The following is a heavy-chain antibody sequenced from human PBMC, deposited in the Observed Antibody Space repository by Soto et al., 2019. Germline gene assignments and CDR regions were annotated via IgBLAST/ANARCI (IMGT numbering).Heavy chain of an antibody. J-gene: IGHJ5*02. V-gene: IGHV6-1*01. CDR1: GDSVSSNSAA. Sequence: SQTLSLTCAISGDSVSSNSAAWNWIRQSPSRGLEWLGRTYYRSKWYNDYAVSVKSRITINPDTSKNQFSLQLNSVTPEDTAVYYCAREGYCSGGSCDWFDPWGQGTLVTVSS. D-gene: IGHD2-15*01. CDR2: TYYRSKWYN. CDR3: AREGYCSGGSCDWFDP.